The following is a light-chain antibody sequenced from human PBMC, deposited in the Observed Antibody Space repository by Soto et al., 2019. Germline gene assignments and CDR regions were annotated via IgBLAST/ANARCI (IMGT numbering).Light chain of an antibody. CDR3: QTWVTGIHV. J-gene: IGLJ1*01. CDR2: LNSDGSH. V-gene: IGLV4-69*01. Sequence: QLVLTQWPSASASLGASVKLTCTLSSGHSSDAIAWHQQQPEKGPRYLMKLNSDGSHSKGDGIPDRFSGSSSGAERYLTISSLQFEDEADYYCQTWVTGIHVFGNGTKLTVL. CDR1: SGHSSDA.